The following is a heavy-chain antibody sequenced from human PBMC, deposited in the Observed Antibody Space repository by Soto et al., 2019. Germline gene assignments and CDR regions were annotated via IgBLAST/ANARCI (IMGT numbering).Heavy chain of an antibody. CDR3: ARGETQQQRDY. CDR1: GDPISSDKW. D-gene: IGHD6-13*01. J-gene: IGHJ4*02. Sequence: PSETLSLTCAVSGDPISSDKWWRWIRQPPGKGLQWIGEIYHSGSTKYNPSLKSRVIISVDKSKNQFSLKLSSVTDADTAVYYCARGETQQQRDYWGQGTLVTVS. V-gene: IGHV4-4*02. CDR2: IYHSGST.